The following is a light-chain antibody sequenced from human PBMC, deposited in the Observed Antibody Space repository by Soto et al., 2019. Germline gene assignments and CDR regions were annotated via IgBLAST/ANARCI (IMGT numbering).Light chain of an antibody. V-gene: IGLV1-51*01. Sequence: QSVLTQPPSVSAAPGQQVTISCSGSTSNIGNNNVSWYQLVPGTAPKLLIYDNNKRPSGIPDRFSASKSGTSATLGITGLQTGDEADYYCGTWDTSLTAGVFGGGTKLTVL. J-gene: IGLJ2*01. CDR1: TSNIGNNN. CDR2: DNN. CDR3: GTWDTSLTAGV.